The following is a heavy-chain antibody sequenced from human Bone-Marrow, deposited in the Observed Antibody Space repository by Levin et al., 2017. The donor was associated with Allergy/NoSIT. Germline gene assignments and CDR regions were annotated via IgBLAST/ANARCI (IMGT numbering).Heavy chain of an antibody. D-gene: IGHD2/OR15-2a*01. CDR3: ARGESRISALDY. J-gene: IGHJ4*02. Sequence: SCAASGFTFSTYGMHWVRQAPGKGLEWVAVVWYDGRNKYYVDSVKGRFTVSRDNSRNTLSLQMNSLRAEDTAVYYCARGESRISALDYWGQGTLVTVSS. V-gene: IGHV3-33*01. CDR2: VWYDGRNK. CDR1: GFTFSTYG.